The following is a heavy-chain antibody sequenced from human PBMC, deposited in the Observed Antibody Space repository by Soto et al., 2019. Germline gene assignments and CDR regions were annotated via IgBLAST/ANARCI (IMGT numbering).Heavy chain of an antibody. CDR1: GGSISPYY. D-gene: IGHD6-19*01. Sequence: SETLSLTCTVSGGSISPYYWSWIRQPPGKGLEWIGYIHYSGSTNYNPSLKSRVTISMDTSRNRFSLKLNSVTAADTAVYYCAXNPRSSAWYKWFDPWGQGTLVTVSS. V-gene: IGHV4-59*01. CDR2: IHYSGST. CDR3: AXNPRSSAWYKWFDP. J-gene: IGHJ5*02.